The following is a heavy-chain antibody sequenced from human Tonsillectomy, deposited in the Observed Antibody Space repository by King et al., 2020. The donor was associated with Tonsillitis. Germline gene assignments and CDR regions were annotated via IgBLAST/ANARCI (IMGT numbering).Heavy chain of an antibody. J-gene: IGHJ4*02. V-gene: IGHV5-51*01. CDR1: GYSFTSYW. Sequence: VQLVESGAEVKKPGESLKISCKGSGYSFTSYWIGWVRQMPGKGLEWMGIIYPGDSDTIYSPSFQGQVTISADKSISTAYLQWSSLKASDTAMYYCARRDYFNWNSKPAFDYWGQGTLVTVSS. CDR2: IYPGDSDT. CDR3: ARRDYFNWNSKPAFDY. D-gene: IGHD1-7*01.